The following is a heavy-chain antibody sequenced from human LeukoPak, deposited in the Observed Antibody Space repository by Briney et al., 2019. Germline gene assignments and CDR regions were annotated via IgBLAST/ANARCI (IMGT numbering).Heavy chain of an antibody. J-gene: IGHJ2*01. Sequence: SETLSLTCAVYGASFSGYYWSWIRQPPGRGLEWIGDIHQSGDTNYNPSLKSRVTISIDTSKNHLSLKLSSVTAADTAVYYCARPMVRGAPHKYWHFDLWGRGTLVTVSS. CDR1: GASFSGYY. CDR3: ARPMVRGAPHKYWHFDL. D-gene: IGHD3-10*01. V-gene: IGHV4-34*01. CDR2: IHQSGDT.